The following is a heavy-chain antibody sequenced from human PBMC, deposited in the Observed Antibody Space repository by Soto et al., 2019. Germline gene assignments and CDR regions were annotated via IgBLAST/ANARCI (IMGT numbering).Heavy chain of an antibody. CDR3: ATAHIEGAPSAITDDYFAE. V-gene: IGHV1-24*01. D-gene: IGHD2-2*02. CDR2: FDPEDGET. J-gene: IGHJ4*02. Sequence: ASLKGSCKVSGYTLTELSMHWVRQAPGKGLEWMGGFDPEDGETIYPQKFQGRVTMTEDTYTDTAYMELSSLRSEDTAVYYCATAHIEGAPSAITDDYFAEWGQGNMVTV. CDR1: GYTLTELS.